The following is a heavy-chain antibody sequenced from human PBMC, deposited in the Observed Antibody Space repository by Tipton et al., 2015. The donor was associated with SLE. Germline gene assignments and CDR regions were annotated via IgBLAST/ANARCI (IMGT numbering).Heavy chain of an antibody. V-gene: IGHV4-39*07. Sequence: TLSLTCTVSGGSLSSSSYYWGWIRQPPGKGLEWIGSIYYSGSTYYNPSLKSRVTISIGTSKNQLSLELSSVTAADTAVYYCARGVAYYFDSGAFDVWGQGTMVTVSS. J-gene: IGHJ3*01. D-gene: IGHD3-22*01. CDR2: IYYSGST. CDR3: ARGVAYYFDSGAFDV. CDR1: GGSLSSSSYY.